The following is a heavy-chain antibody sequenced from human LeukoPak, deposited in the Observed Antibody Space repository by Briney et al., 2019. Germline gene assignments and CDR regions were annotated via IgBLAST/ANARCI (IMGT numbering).Heavy chain of an antibody. J-gene: IGHJ4*02. CDR3: ARGRYLTTWGGAAAGFLDY. CDR2: INHSGST. Sequence: SETLSLACALSGGSFSGYYRDWIRQPPGKALEWIGEINHSGSTNYNPSRKSRVTISVDTSQKQFSLRLSSVTAADTAVYYCARGRYLTTWGGAAAGFLDYWGQGTLVTVST. D-gene: IGHD6-13*01. V-gene: IGHV4-34*01. CDR1: GGSFSGYY.